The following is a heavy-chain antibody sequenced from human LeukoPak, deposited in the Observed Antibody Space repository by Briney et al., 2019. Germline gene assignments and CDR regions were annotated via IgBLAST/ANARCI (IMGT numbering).Heavy chain of an antibody. V-gene: IGHV4-39*07. CDR1: GGSISSSSYY. D-gene: IGHD3-22*01. CDR2: IYYSGGT. Sequence: SETLSLTCTVSGGSISSSSYYWGWIRQPPGKGLEWIGSIYYSGGTYYNPSLKSRVTISVDTSKNQFSLKLSSVTAADTAVYYCARDLGYSDAFDIWGQGTMVTVSS. J-gene: IGHJ3*02. CDR3: ARDLGYSDAFDI.